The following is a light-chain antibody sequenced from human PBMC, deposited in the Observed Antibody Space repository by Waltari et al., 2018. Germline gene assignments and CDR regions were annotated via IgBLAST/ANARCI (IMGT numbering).Light chain of an antibody. Sequence: QSALTQPPSASGSPGQSVTTSCTGISSDVRNHNYVPWYQHHPGKAPNPPLYEVTKRPSGIPDRFSGSKSGNTASLTISGLQAEDEASYYCTSYAGSNNVVFGGGTKVTVL. CDR1: SSDVRNHNY. CDR3: TSYAGSNNVV. CDR2: EVT. J-gene: IGLJ2*01. V-gene: IGLV2-8*01.